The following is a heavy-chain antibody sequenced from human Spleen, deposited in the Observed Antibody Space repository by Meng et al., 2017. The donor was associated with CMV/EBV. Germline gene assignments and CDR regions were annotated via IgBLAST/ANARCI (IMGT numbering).Heavy chain of an antibody. CDR2: IYAGGST. J-gene: IGHJ5*02. CDR3: AKNQGRTVTKEDWFDP. CDR1: GFTVSRNY. D-gene: IGHD4-11*01. Sequence: GGSLRLSCAASGFTVSRNYMSWVRQAPGKGLGWVSVIYAGGSTYYADSVKGRFTVSRDNSKNTLYLQMNSLRPEDTAVYYCAKNQGRTVTKEDWFDPWGQGTLVTVSS. V-gene: IGHV3-66*02.